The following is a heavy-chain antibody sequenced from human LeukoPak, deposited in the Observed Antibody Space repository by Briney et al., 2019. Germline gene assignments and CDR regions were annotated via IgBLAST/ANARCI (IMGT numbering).Heavy chain of an antibody. Sequence: SQTLSLTCNVSGGSITSGGHYWTWIRQAAGKGLEWLGRIHTSGSANYMPSLKSRVAISLDTSKNQFSLKLSSVTAADTAVYYCVRGRYYYDTSGYVVWLDPWGQGTLVTVSS. CDR3: VRGRYYYDTSGYVVWLDP. D-gene: IGHD3-22*01. CDR2: IHTSGSA. J-gene: IGHJ5*02. V-gene: IGHV4-61*02. CDR1: GGSITSGGHY.